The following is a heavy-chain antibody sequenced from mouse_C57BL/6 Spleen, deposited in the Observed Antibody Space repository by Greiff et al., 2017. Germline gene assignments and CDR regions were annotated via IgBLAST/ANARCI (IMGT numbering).Heavy chain of an antibody. J-gene: IGHJ2*01. D-gene: IGHD1-1*01. V-gene: IGHV1-54*01. CDR2: ITPGSGGT. Sequence: QVQLQQSGAELVRPGTSVKVSCKASGYAFTNYLIEWVKQRPGQGLEWIGVITPGSGGTNYNEKFQGKATLTADKSSSTAYMQLSSLTSEDSAVYSCARGGGGFITTVVAPFDYWGQGTTLTVSS. CDR3: ARGGGGFITTVVAPFDY. CDR1: GYAFTNYL.